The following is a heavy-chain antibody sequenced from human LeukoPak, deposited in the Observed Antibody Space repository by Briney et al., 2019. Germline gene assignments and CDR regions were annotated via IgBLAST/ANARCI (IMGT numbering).Heavy chain of an antibody. J-gene: IGHJ4*02. CDR2: IIPIFGTA. D-gene: IGHD1-1*01. Sequence: SVKVSCKASVGTFSSYAISWVRQAPGQGLEWMGRIIPIFGTANYAQKFQGRVTITTDESTSTAYMELSSLRSEDTAVYYCARGGQTGTTHYWGQGTLVTVSS. CDR3: ARGGQTGTTHY. CDR1: VGTFSSYA. V-gene: IGHV1-69*05.